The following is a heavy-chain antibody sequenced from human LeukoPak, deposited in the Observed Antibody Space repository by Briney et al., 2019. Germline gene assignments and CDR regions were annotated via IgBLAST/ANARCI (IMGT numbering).Heavy chain of an antibody. CDR1: GFTFSSYA. J-gene: IGHJ4*02. D-gene: IGHD3-9*01. CDR2: ISGSGGST. V-gene: IGHV3-23*01. CDR3: AKAPILTGYLAYFDY. Sequence: GGSLRLSCAASGFTFSSYAMSWVRQAPGKGLEWVSAISGSGGSTYYADSVKGRSTISRDNSKNTLYLQMNSLRAEDTAVYYCAKAPILTGYLAYFDYWGQGPLVTVSS.